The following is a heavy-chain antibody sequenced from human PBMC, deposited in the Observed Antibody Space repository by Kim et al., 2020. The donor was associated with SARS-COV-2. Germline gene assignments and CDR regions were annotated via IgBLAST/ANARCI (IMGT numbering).Heavy chain of an antibody. CDR2: ISWNSGSI. J-gene: IGHJ4*02. Sequence: GGSLRLSCAASGFTFGDYAMHWVRQAPGKGLEWVSGISWNSGSIGYADSVKGRFTISRDNAKNSLYLQMNSLRAEDTALYYCAKDIKKRLLEWLSIGPSDYWGQGTLVTVSS. CDR3: AKDIKKRLLEWLSIGPSDY. V-gene: IGHV3-9*01. D-gene: IGHD3-3*01. CDR1: GFTFGDYA.